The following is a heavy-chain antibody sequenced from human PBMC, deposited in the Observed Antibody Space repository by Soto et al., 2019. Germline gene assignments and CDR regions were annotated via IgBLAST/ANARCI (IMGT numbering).Heavy chain of an antibody. CDR3: ARTPPFRFLEGLPPPYYYGMDV. V-gene: IGHV4-39*01. Sequence: SETLSLTCTVSGGSIGSSSYYWGWIRQPPGKGLEWIGSIYYSGSTYYNPSLKSRVTISVDTSKNQFSLKLSSVTAADTAVYYCARTPPFRFLEGLPPPYYYGMDVWGQGTTVTVSS. J-gene: IGHJ6*02. D-gene: IGHD3-3*01. CDR1: GGSIGSSSYY. CDR2: IYYSGST.